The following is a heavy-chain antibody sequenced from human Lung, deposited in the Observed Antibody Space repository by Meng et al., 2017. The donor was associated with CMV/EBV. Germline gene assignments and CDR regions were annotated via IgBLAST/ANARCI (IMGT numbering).Heavy chain of an antibody. CDR1: GFSLSTSGVG. CDR3: AHTPPSYGDYETGWFDP. V-gene: IGHV2-5*02. D-gene: IGHD4-17*01. Sequence: QITLKESGPTLVKPTQTITLTCTFSGFSLSTSGVGVGWIRQPPGKALEWLALIYWDDDKRYNSSLKSRLTITKDTSTNQVVLTMTNMDPVDTATYYCAHTPPSYGDYETGWFDPWGQGTMVTVYS. J-gene: IGHJ5*02. CDR2: IYWDDDK.